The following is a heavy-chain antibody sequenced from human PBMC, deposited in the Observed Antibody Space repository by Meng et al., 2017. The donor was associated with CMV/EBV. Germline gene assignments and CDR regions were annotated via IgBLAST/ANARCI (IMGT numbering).Heavy chain of an antibody. CDR3: ARDLSLPGIAAPGFDP. Sequence: GGSLRLSCAASGFTFSTYTIHWVRQAPGKGLEWVAVISYDGINKYYADSLKGRFAISRDNSKNTLYLQMNSLRAEDTAVYYCARDLSLPGIAAPGFDPWGQGTLVTVSS. V-gene: IGHV3-30*09. D-gene: IGHD6-13*01. CDR1: GFTFSTYT. J-gene: IGHJ5*02. CDR2: ISYDGINK.